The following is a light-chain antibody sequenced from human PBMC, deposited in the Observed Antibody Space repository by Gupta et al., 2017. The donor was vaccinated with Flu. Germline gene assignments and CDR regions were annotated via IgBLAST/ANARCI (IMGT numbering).Light chain of an antibody. Sequence: SSELTQDPAVSVALGQTVRITCQGDSLRSSYASWYQQKPGQAPVLVIYAKSNRHSGIPDRFSGSSSGNTASLTITGAQAEEEADYYCNSRDSSDNHQAVFGGGTKLTVL. CDR1: SLRSSY. J-gene: IGLJ2*01. CDR2: AKS. CDR3: NSRDSSDNHQAV. V-gene: IGLV3-19*01.